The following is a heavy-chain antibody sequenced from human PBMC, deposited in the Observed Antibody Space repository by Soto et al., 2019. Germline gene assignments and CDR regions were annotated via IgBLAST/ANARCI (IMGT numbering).Heavy chain of an antibody. CDR2: ISGSGGST. CDR3: AKGDHLEWLFQTRFDP. D-gene: IGHD3-3*01. CDR1: GFTFSSYA. J-gene: IGHJ5*02. V-gene: IGHV3-23*01. Sequence: EVQLLESGGGLVQPGGSLRLSCAASGFTFSSYAMSWVRQAPGKGLEWVSAISGSGGSTYYADSVKGRFTISRDNSKNTLYLQMNSLRAEDTAVYYCAKGDHLEWLFQTRFDPWSQGTLVTVSS.